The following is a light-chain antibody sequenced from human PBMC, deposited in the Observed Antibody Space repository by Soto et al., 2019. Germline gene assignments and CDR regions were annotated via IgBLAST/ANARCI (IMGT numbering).Light chain of an antibody. CDR3: RSYRGSSKTVE. J-gene: IGLJ2*01. CDR1: SSDVGGYNY. CDR2: EVS. Sequence: SVLTQPASVSGSPGQSITISCNGTSSDVGGYNYVSWYQQHPVKAPKLLIYEVSDRPSGVSHRFSGSKSGNTASLTISGLQAEDEADYYCRSYRGSSKTVEFGGGTKVTV. V-gene: IGLV2-14*01.